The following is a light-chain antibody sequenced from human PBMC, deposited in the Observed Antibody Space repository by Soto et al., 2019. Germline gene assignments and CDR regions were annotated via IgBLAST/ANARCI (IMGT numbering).Light chain of an antibody. CDR1: QSVGNN. V-gene: IGKV3-20*01. CDR3: QQYGSSGT. J-gene: IGKJ1*01. Sequence: EIVMTQSPATLSVSPGERVTLSCRASQSVGNNLAWYQQKPGQAPRLVIYGASNRATGIPDRFSGSGSGTDFTHTISRLEPEDFAVYYCQQYGSSGTFGQGTKVDI. CDR2: GAS.